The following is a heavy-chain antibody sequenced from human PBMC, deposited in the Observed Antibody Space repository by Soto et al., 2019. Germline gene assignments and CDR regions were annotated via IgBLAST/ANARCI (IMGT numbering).Heavy chain of an antibody. V-gene: IGHV3-30*18. D-gene: IGHD5-12*01. CDR3: AKDRTDIVSTSDLPYHHYDMDA. J-gene: IGHJ6*04. CDR2: ISYDGSNK. CDR1: GFTFSRYG. Sequence: PGGSLRLSCAASGFTFSRYGMHWVRQAPGKGLDWVAVISYDGSNKYYADSVKGRFTISRDNSKNTLYLQMNSLRAEDTAVYYCAKDRTDIVSTSDLPYHHYDMDAWGKETTVTVS.